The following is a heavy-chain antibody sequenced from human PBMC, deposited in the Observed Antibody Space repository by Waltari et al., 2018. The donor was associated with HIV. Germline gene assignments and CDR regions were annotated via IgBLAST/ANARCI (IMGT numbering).Heavy chain of an antibody. CDR2: IKEDGSEK. V-gene: IGHV3-7*01. CDR3: ARFTFTATMDD. J-gene: IGHJ4*02. CDR1: GFTFSGSW. Sequence: EVQLVESGGGLVQPGGSLRLTCAASGFTFSGSWMTWVRQAPGKGREWVATIKEDGSEKYYVDSVKGRFTISRDSAENSLYLQMSSLRAEDTSVYYCARFTFTATMDDWGQGTLVTVSS. D-gene: IGHD1-7*01.